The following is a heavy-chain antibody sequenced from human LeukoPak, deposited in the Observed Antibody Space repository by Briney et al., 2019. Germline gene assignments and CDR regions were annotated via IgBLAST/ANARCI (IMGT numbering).Heavy chain of an antibody. Sequence: SETLSLTRTVSGGSISSYYWSWIRQPPGKGLEWIGDIYYSGSTNYNPSLKSRVTISVDTSKNQFSLRLSSVTAADTAVYYSARLASGSYGPLTPFDSWGQGTLVTVSS. CDR1: GGSISSYY. D-gene: IGHD1-26*01. CDR3: ARLASGSYGPLTPFDS. CDR2: IYYSGST. V-gene: IGHV4-59*08. J-gene: IGHJ4*02.